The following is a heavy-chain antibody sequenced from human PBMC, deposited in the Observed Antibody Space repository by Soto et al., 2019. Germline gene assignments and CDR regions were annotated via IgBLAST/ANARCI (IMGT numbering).Heavy chain of an antibody. CDR3: ARGGNIVVVVAATRFAFDI. J-gene: IGHJ3*02. CDR1: GYTFTSYY. V-gene: IGHV1-46*03. D-gene: IGHD2-15*01. Sequence: QVPLVQSGAEVKKPGASVKVSCKASGYTFTSYYMHWVRQAPGQGLEWMGIINPSGGSTSYAQKFQGRVTMTRDTSTSTVYMELSSLRSEDTAVYYCARGGNIVVVVAATRFAFDIWGQGTMVTVSS. CDR2: INPSGGST.